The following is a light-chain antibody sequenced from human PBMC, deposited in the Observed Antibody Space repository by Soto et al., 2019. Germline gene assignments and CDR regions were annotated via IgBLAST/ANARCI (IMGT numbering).Light chain of an antibody. CDR3: QHANSYSEA. CDR1: QTISSW. Sequence: DIQMTQSPSTLSGSVGDRVTITCRASQTISSWLAWYQQKPGKAPKLLIYKASTLKSGVPSRFSGSGSGTEFTLTISSLQPDDFATYYCQHANSYSEAFAQGT. J-gene: IGKJ1*01. CDR2: KAS. V-gene: IGKV1-5*03.